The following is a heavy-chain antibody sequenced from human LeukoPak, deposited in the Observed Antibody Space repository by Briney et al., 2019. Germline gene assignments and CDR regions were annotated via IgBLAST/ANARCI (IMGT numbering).Heavy chain of an antibody. V-gene: IGHV3-48*01. CDR1: GFTFSSYS. CDR2: ISSASNTI. J-gene: IGHJ5*02. D-gene: IGHD3-10*01. Sequence: GGSLRLSCAASGFTFSSYSMNWVRQAPGKGLEWVSYISSASNTIYYADSVKGRFTISRDNAKNSLYLQMNSLRAEDTAMYYCARDGWFGDYNWFDPWGQGTLVTVS. CDR3: ARDGWFGDYNWFDP.